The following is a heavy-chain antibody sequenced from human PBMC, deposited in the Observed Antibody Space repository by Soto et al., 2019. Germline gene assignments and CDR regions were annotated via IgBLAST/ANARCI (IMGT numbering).Heavy chain of an antibody. D-gene: IGHD6-13*01. J-gene: IGHJ5*02. CDR2: IYYSGTS. CDR1: GCSISDDTYY. CDR3: ASRDSSSSAFDP. Sequence: SETLSLTCPFSGCSISDDTYYWGWIRQPPGKGLEWIGSIYYSGTSSYNPSLESRVTISVDTSKNQFSLKLSSVTAADTAVYYCASRDSSSSAFDPWGQGTLVTVSS. V-gene: IGHV4-39*01.